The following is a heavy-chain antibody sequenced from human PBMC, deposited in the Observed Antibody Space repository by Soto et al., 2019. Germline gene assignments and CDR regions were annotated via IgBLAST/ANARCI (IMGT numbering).Heavy chain of an antibody. V-gene: IGHV3-7*01. J-gene: IGHJ3*02. CDR2: IKQDGSEK. CDR1: GFTFSSYW. Sequence: GGSLRLSCAASGFTFSSYWMSWVRQAPGKGLEWVANIKQDGSEKYYVDSVKGRFTNSRDNAKNSLYLQMNSLRAEDAAVYYCANAECSGGSCRTDAFDIWGQGTMVTVSS. CDR3: ANAECSGGSCRTDAFDI. D-gene: IGHD2-15*01.